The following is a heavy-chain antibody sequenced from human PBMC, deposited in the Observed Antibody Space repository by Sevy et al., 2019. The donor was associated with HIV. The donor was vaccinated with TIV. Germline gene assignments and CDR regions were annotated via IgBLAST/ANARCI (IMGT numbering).Heavy chain of an antibody. D-gene: IGHD3-22*01. CDR3: ARLATRGNYYDSSGPRVSWFDP. CDR2: INPNSGGT. V-gene: IGHV1-2*02. CDR1: GYTFTGYY. Sequence: ASVKVSCKASGYTFTGYYMHWVRQAPGQGLEWMVWINPNSGGTNYAQKFQGRVTMTRDTSISTAYMELSRLRSDDTAVYYCARLATRGNYYDSSGPRVSWFDPWGQGTLVTVSS. J-gene: IGHJ5*02.